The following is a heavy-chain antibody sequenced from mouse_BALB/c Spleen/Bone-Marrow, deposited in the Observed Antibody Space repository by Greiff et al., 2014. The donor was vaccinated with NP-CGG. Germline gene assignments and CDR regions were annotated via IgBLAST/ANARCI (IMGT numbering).Heavy chain of an antibody. V-gene: IGHV1S132*01. CDR3: AREGSRLRGYFDV. CDR2: IFPGTGTT. D-gene: IGHD1-1*01. Sequence: VQLQQSGAELVKPGASVKLSCETSGYTFTSYWIQWVKQRPGQGLGWIGEIFPGTGTTYYNEEFKGKATLTIDTSSSTAYMQLSSLTSEDSAVYFCAREGSRLRGYFDVWGAGTTVTVSS. J-gene: IGHJ1*01. CDR1: GYTFTSYW.